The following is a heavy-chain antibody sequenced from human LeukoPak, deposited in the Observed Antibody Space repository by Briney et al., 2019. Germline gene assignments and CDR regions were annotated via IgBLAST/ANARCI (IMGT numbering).Heavy chain of an antibody. CDR3: AVVAATLDY. D-gene: IGHD2-15*01. V-gene: IGHV4-34*01. Sequence: SETLSLACAVYGGSFSGYYWSWIRHPPGKGLEWIGEINHSGSTNYNPSLKSRVTISVDTSKNQFSLKLSSVTAADTAVYYCAVVAATLDYWGQGTLVTVSS. J-gene: IGHJ4*02. CDR2: INHSGST. CDR1: GGSFSGYY.